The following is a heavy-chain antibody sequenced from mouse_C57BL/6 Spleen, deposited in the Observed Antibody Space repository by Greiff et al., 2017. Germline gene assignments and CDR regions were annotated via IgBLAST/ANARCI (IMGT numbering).Heavy chain of an antibody. CDR3: ARHEDEVDGYYLAWFAY. CDR1: GYTFTEYT. Sequence: QVQLQQSGAELVKPGASVKLSCKASGYTFTEYTIHWVKQRSGQGLEWIGWFYPGSGSIKYNEKFKDKATLTADKSSSTVYMELSRLTSEDSAVYFCARHEDEVDGYYLAWFAYWGQGTLVTVSA. D-gene: IGHD2-3*01. CDR2: FYPGSGSI. J-gene: IGHJ3*01. V-gene: IGHV1-62-2*01.